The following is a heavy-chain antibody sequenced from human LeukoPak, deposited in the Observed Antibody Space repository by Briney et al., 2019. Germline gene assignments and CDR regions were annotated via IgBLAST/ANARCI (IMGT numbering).Heavy chain of an antibody. CDR1: GGSISSGSYY. CDR3: ARRGSSSWFDP. Sequence: SQTLSLTCTVYGGSISSGSYYWSWIRQHSGKGLEWIAYIHYSGSTYYNPSLKSRFNISVDTSKNQFSLRLSSVTAADTAVYYCARRGSSSWFDPWGQGTLVTVSS. J-gene: IGHJ5*02. CDR2: IHYSGST. V-gene: IGHV4-31*03. D-gene: IGHD6-6*01.